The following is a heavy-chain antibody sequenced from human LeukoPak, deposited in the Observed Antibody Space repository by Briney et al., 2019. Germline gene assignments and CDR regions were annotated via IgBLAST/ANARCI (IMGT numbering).Heavy chain of an antibody. D-gene: IGHD5-12*01. CDR1: GGSISSYY. CDR3: ARDWGEGYSGYDYGRSYFDY. Sequence: PSETLSLTCTVSGGSISSYYWSWIRQPPGKGLEWIGYIYYSGSTNYNPSLKSRVTISVDTSKNQFSLKLSSVTAADTAAYYCARDWGEGYSGYDYGRSYFDYWGQGTLVTVSS. CDR2: IYYSGST. J-gene: IGHJ4*02. V-gene: IGHV4-59*01.